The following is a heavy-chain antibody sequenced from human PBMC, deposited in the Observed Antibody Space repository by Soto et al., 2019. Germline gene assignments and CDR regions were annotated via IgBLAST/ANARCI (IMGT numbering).Heavy chain of an antibody. J-gene: IGHJ5*02. V-gene: IGHV4-31*03. CDR2: IYYSGST. CDR1: GGSISSVGYY. Sequence: QVQLQESGPGLVKPSQTLSLTCTVSGGSISSVGYYWSWIRQHPGKGLEWIGYIYYSGSTYYNPSFKSRVTISVDTSKNQFSLKLSSVTAADTAVYYCARDYYGSGIGGHWFDPWGQGTLVTVSS. D-gene: IGHD3-10*01. CDR3: ARDYYGSGIGGHWFDP.